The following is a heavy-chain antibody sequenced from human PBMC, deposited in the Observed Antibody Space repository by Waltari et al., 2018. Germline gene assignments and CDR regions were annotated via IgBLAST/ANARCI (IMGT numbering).Heavy chain of an antibody. D-gene: IGHD1-26*01. CDR1: GGSIDSGSYY. CDR2: ISTSGST. CDR3: ARGPLLSKVDY. J-gene: IGHJ4*02. Sequence: QVQLQESGPGLVKPSQTLSLTFTVSGGSIDSGSYYWSWIRQPAGKGLEWIGRISTSGSTNYNPALKSRFTISVDTSKNQFSRNLSSVTAADTAVYYCARGPLLSKVDYWGQGTLVTVSS. V-gene: IGHV4-61*02.